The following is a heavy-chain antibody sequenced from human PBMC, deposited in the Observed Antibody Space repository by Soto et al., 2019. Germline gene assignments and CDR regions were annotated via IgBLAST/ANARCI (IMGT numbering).Heavy chain of an antibody. D-gene: IGHD3-9*01. CDR3: GRVPRPSYDILTVGLYYYFDY. V-gene: IGHV1-18*01. Sequence: QVQLVQSGAEVKKPGASVKVSCKASGYTFTSYGISWVRQAPGQGLEWMGWISAYNGNTNYAQKLQGRVTMTTDTSTSAAYMRMRSLGSDETAVYYCGRVPRPSYDILTVGLYYYFDYWGQGTLVTVSS. J-gene: IGHJ4*02. CDR1: GYTFTSYG. CDR2: ISAYNGNT.